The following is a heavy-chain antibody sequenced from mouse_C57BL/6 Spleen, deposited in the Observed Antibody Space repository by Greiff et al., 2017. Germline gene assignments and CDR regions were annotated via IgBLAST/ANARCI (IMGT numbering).Heavy chain of an antibody. CDR1: GYTFTSYW. D-gene: IGHD1-1*01. CDR3: ARGYYGSSYRYAMDY. V-gene: IGHV1-64*01. Sequence: QVQLKQPGAELVKPGASVKLSCKASGYTFTSYWMHWVKQRPGQGLEWIGMIHPNSGSTNYNEKFKSKATLTVDKSSSTAYMQLSSLTSEDSAVYYCARGYYGSSYRYAMDYWGQGTSVTVSS. J-gene: IGHJ4*01. CDR2: IHPNSGST.